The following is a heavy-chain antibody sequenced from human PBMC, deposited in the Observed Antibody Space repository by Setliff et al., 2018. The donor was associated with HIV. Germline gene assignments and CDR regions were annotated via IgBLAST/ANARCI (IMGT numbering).Heavy chain of an antibody. J-gene: IGHJ6*03. CDR1: GFTFNNYE. CDR2: ISGSSDVI. D-gene: IGHD3-3*02. V-gene: IGHV3-48*03. CDR3: AREIGISFISISQHYYYMDV. Sequence: PGGSLRLSCAASGFTFNNYEMNWVRQAPGKGLEWLSYISGSSDVIYYADVVRGRFTISRDNVESTLHLQMDSLTVEDTAVYYCAREIGISFISISQHYYYMDVWGKGTTGTVS.